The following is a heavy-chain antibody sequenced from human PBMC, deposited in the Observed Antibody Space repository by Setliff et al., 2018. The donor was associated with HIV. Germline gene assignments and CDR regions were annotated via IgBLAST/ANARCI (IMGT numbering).Heavy chain of an antibody. CDR2: IKSKTDGGTT. V-gene: IGHV3-15*05. CDR1: GFTFSNAW. CDR3: ARAAYYNGLDV. J-gene: IGHJ6*02. Sequence: GGSLRLSCAASGFTFSNAWMSWVRQAPGKGLEWVGRIKSKTDGGTTAFADSVKGRFTISRDNTKNTVYLQMDSLRAEDTAVHYCARAAYYNGLDVWGQGTTVTVS. D-gene: IGHD3-10*01.